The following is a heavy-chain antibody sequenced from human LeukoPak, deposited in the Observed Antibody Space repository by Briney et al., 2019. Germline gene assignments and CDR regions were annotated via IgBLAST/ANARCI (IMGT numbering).Heavy chain of an antibody. D-gene: IGHD2-15*01. J-gene: IGHJ6*02. Sequence: KSSQTLSLTCTVSGGSISSGDYYWSWIRQPPGKGLEWIGYIYYSGSTYYNPSLKSRVTISVDTSKNQFSLKLSSVTAADTAVYYCAKDGISDYYYGMDVWGQGTTVTVSS. V-gene: IGHV4-30-4*01. CDR1: GGSISSGDYY. CDR2: IYYSGST. CDR3: AKDGISDYYYGMDV.